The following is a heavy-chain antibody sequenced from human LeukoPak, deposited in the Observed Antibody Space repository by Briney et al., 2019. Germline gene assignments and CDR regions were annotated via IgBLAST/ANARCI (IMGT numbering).Heavy chain of an antibody. CDR1: GGSISSGTYY. Sequence: SETLSLTCTVSGGSISSGTYYWSWIRQHPGKGLEWIGYIYYSGTTDYTSSLRSRVTISRDTSKNQFSLKLSSVTAADTAVYYCARVGSRTSFHFDYWGRGTLVTVSS. J-gene: IGHJ4*02. D-gene: IGHD2-15*01. V-gene: IGHV4-31*03. CDR2: IYYSGTT. CDR3: ARVGSRTSFHFDY.